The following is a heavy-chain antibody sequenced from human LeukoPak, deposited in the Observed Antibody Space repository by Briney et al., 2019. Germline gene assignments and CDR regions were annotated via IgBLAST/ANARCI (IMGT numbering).Heavy chain of an antibody. D-gene: IGHD3-10*01. Sequence: QSGGSLRLSCAASGFTFSDYWMHWVRQAPGKGLEWVSRIYSDESSTYYADSVKGRFTISRDNAKNTLYLQMNSLRAEDTAMYYCARVSGSRNYYFGAFDIWGQGTMVTVSS. CDR3: ARVSGSRNYYFGAFDI. J-gene: IGHJ3*02. CDR2: IYSDESST. V-gene: IGHV3-74*01. CDR1: GFTFSDYW.